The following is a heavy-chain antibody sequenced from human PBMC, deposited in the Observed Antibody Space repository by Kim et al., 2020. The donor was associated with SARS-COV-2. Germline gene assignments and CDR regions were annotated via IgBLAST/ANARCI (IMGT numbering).Heavy chain of an antibody. D-gene: IGHD6-6*01. CDR3: ARDPGGSSSTGDY. Sequence: TPSLKSRVTISVDKSKNQFSLKLSSVTAADTAVYYCARDPGGSSSTGDYWGQGTLVTVSS. V-gene: IGHV4-4*02. J-gene: IGHJ4*02.